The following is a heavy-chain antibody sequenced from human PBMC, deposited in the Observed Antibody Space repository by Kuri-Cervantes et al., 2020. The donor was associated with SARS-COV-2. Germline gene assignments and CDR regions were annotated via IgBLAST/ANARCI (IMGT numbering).Heavy chain of an antibody. J-gene: IGHJ4*02. D-gene: IGHD3-22*01. CDR3: AKDQGDDYYDSSGYYGWGVVDY. Sequence: LSLTCAASGFTFGSYGMHWVRQAPGKGLEWVAFIRYDGSNKYYADSVKGRFTISRDNSKNTLYLQMNSLRAEDTAVYYCAKDQGDDYYDSSGYYGWGVVDYWGQGTLVTVSS. CDR2: IRYDGSNK. V-gene: IGHV3-30*02. CDR1: GFTFGSYG.